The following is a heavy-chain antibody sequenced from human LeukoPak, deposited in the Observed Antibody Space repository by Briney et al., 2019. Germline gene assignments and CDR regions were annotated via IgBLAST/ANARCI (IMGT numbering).Heavy chain of an antibody. D-gene: IGHD3-3*01. V-gene: IGHV4-59*01. CDR1: GGSISSYY. CDR2: VHYSGST. CDR3: ARGTNVNY. J-gene: IGHJ4*02. Sequence: SETLSLTCTVSGGSISSYYWSWIRQPPGKGLEWIGYVHYSGSTNYKPSLKSRVTISVDTSKNQFSLELTSVTAADTAVYYCARGTNVNYWGQGTLVTVSS.